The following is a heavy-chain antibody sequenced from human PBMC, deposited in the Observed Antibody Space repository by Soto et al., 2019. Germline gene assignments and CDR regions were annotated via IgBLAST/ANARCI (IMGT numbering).Heavy chain of an antibody. V-gene: IGHV4-31*03. D-gene: IGHD6-13*01. CDR3: ARDHSSSWRVYSAFDI. J-gene: IGHJ3*02. Sequence: QVQLQESGPGLVKPSQTLSLTCTVSGCSISSGGYYWSWIRQHPGKGLEWIGYIYYSGSTYYNPSLKSRVTISVDTSKNQFSLKLSSVTAADTAVYYCARDHSSSWRVYSAFDIWGQGTMVTVSS. CDR1: GCSISSGGYY. CDR2: IYYSGST.